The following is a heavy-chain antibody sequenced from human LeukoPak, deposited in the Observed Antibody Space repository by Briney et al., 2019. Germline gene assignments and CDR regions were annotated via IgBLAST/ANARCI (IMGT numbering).Heavy chain of an antibody. CDR1: GGSISSYY. V-gene: IGHV4-59*01. CDR3: AREAAAGDGDY. D-gene: IGHD6-13*01. CDR2: IYYSGST. Sequence: SETLSLTCTVSGGSISSYYWSWIRQPPGKGLEWIGYIYYSGSTNYNPSLKSRVTISVDTSKNQFSLKLSSVTAADTAVYYCAREAAAGDGDYGGQGTLVTVSS. J-gene: IGHJ4*02.